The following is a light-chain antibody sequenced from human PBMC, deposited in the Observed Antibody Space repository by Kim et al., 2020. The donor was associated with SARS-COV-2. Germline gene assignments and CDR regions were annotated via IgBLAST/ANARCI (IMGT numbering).Light chain of an antibody. CDR3: QAWDSSTYV. CDR2: QDT. J-gene: IGLJ1*01. Sequence: SYELTQPPSVSVSPGPTADITCSGDKLRDKYVCWYQHKPGQSPVVVIYQDTRRPSGIPERFSGSKSGNTATLTISGTQAMDEADYYCQAWDSSTYVFGAG. CDR1: KLRDKY. V-gene: IGLV3-1*01.